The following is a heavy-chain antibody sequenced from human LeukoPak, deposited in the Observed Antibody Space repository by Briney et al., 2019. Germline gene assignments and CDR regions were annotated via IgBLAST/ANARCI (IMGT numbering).Heavy chain of an antibody. CDR1: GGSISTSNYY. V-gene: IGHV4-39*07. J-gene: IGHJ4*02. CDR2: IFYSGST. CDR3: ARDQYYYDSSGYYRFDY. Sequence: SETLFLTCTVSGGSISTSNYYWGWIRQPPGKGLEWIGNIFYSGSTYYSPSLRSRVTISVDTSKNQFSLKLSSVTAADTAVYYCARDQYYYDSSGYYRFDYWGQGTLVTVSS. D-gene: IGHD3-22*01.